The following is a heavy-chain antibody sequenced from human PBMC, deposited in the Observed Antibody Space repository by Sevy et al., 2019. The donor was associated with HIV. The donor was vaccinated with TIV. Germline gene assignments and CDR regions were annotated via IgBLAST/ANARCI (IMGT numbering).Heavy chain of an antibody. D-gene: IGHD3-22*01. CDR2: IKSKTDCGTT. Sequence: GGSLRLSCAASGFTFNNAWMSWVRQAPGKGLEWVGRIKSKTDCGTTDYAAPVKGRFTISRDDSKNTLYLQMNSLKTEDTAVYYCTTGAYYYDSGGYRGFDYWGQGTLVTVSS. CDR3: TTGAYYYDSGGYRGFDY. CDR1: GFTFNNAW. J-gene: IGHJ4*02. V-gene: IGHV3-15*01.